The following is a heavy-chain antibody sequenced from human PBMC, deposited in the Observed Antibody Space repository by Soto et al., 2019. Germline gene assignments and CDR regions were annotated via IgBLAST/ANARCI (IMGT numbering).Heavy chain of an antibody. CDR2: INPNSGGT. Sequence: ASVKVSCKASGYTFTGYYMHWVRQAPGQGLEWMGWINPNSGGTNYAQKFQGWVTMTRDTSISTAYMELSRLRSDDTAVYYCARGEVYYDILTGYYDIGPFDYWGQGTLVTVSS. J-gene: IGHJ4*02. V-gene: IGHV1-2*04. CDR1: GYTFTGYY. CDR3: ARGEVYYDILTGYYDIGPFDY. D-gene: IGHD3-9*01.